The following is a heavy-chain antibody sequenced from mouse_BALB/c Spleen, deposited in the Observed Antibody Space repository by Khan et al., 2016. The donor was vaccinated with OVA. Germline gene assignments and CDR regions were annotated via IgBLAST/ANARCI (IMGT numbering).Heavy chain of an antibody. Sequence: VQLQESGTELARPGASVNMSCKASGYTFANYAMHWVKQRPGQGLEWIGYINPSTGYTNYNQNFSDKATLTTDRSYSTAYMQLSSLTSDDSADYSGVRYPIPPDEFDYWGQGTTLTVSS. CDR2: INPSTGYT. CDR3: VRYPIPPDEFDY. CDR1: GYTFANYA. V-gene: IGHV1-4*01. J-gene: IGHJ2*01.